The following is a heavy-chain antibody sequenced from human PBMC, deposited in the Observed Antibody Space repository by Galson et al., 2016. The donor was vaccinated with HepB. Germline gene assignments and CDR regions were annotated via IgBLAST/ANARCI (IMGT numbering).Heavy chain of an antibody. V-gene: IGHV3-49*03. CDR2: IGGKTYGVTI. J-gene: IGHJ4*02. D-gene: IGHD4-23*01. CDR3: VADHGGFDALDF. Sequence: SLRLSCAASGFTFVDYAMGWCRQAPGKGLEWIGYIGGKTYGVTIRYAASVKGSFTISRDDSKNIAYLQMDSLNAEDTAIYYCVADHGGFDALDFWGQGTLVTVSS. CDR1: GFTFVDYA.